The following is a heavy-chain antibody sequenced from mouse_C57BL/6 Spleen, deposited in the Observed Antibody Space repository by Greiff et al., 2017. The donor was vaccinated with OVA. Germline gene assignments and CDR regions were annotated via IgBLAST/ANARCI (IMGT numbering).Heavy chain of an antibody. V-gene: IGHV1-64*01. CDR2: IHPNSGST. Sequence: VQLQQPGAELVKPGASVKLSCKASGYTFTSYWMHWVKQRPGQGLEWIGMIHPNSGSTNYNEKFKSKATLTVDKSSSTAYMQLSSLTSEDSAVYYCARTTVVATGYFDVWGTGTTVTVSS. CDR3: ARTTVVATGYFDV. J-gene: IGHJ1*03. D-gene: IGHD1-1*01. CDR1: GYTFTSYW.